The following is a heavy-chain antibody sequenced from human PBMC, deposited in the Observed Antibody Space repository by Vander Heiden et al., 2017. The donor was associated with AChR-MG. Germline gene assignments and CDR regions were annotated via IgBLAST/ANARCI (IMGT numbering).Heavy chain of an antibody. CDR1: GFTFSNYA. D-gene: IGHD6-19*01. CDR3: ARAPTPVAGLIFFDY. CDR2: ISYDGSDK. V-gene: IGHV3-30-3*01. J-gene: IGHJ4*02. Sequence: QVQLVESGGGVVQPGRSLRLSCAASGFTFSNYAMHWVRQAPGKGLEWVAVISYDGSDKYYADSVKGRFTISRDNSKNTLYLQMNSLRAEDTAVYYCARAPTPVAGLIFFDYWGQGTLVTVSS.